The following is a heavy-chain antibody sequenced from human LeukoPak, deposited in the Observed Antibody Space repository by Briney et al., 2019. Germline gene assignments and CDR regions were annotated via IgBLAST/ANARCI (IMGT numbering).Heavy chain of an antibody. CDR3: AKEAYSSSWYLDY. Sequence: GRSLRLSCAASGFTFDDYAMHWVRQAPGKGLEWVSGISWNSGSIGYADSVKGRFTISRDNAKNSLYLQMNSLRAEDTALYYCAKEAYSSSWYLDYWGQGTLVTVSS. J-gene: IGHJ4*02. V-gene: IGHV3-9*01. CDR2: ISWNSGSI. CDR1: GFTFDDYA. D-gene: IGHD6-13*01.